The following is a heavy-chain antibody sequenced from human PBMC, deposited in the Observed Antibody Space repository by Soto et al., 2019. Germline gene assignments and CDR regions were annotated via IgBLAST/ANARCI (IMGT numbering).Heavy chain of an antibody. CDR3: XXXXXXXGDXIIDF. Sequence: QITLKESGPTLVRPTQTLTLTCTCSGFSVSTSGVGVAWIRQSPGKALEWLALIYWDDDRRYRPSLQSRLTIXXDTXXTQXXXXMTNVDXXXTXXXXXXXXXXXXGDXIIDFWGQGTLVTVSS. CDR2: IYWDDDR. CDR1: GFSVSTSGVG. J-gene: IGHJ4*02. V-gene: IGHV2-5*02. D-gene: IGHD2-21*02.